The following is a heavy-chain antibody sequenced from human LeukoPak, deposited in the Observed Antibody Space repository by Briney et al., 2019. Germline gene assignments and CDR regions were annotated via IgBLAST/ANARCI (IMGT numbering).Heavy chain of an antibody. CDR3: ARLGYGRALGAFDI. D-gene: IGHD5-18*01. Sequence: SGGPLRLSCAASGFTFSNYVMSWVRQAPGKGLEWVSVIYSGGSTYYADSVKGRFTISRDNSKNTLYLQMNSLRAEDTAVYYCARLGYGRALGAFDIWGQGTMVTVSS. V-gene: IGHV3-53*01. J-gene: IGHJ3*02. CDR2: IYSGGST. CDR1: GFTFSNYV.